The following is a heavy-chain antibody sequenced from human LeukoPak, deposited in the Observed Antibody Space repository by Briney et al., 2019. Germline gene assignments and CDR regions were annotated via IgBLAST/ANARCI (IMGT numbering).Heavy chain of an antibody. J-gene: IGHJ4*02. CDR2: INPSGGST. D-gene: IGHD6-19*01. CDR1: GYTFTSYY. Sequence: GASVKVSCKASGYTFTSYYMHWVRQAPGQGLEWMGIINPSGGSTSYEQKFQGRVTMTRDTSTSTVYMELSSLRSEDTAVYYCARYHAGYSSGWPFFDYWGQGTLVTVSS. V-gene: IGHV1-46*01. CDR3: ARYHAGYSSGWPFFDY.